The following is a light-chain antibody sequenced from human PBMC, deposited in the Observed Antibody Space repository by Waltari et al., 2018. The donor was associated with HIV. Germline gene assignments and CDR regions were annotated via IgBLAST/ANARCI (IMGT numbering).Light chain of an antibody. CDR2: EVR. CDR1: SNDVGGYNY. J-gene: IGLJ2*01. CDR3: TSYASSSSLL. V-gene: IGLV2-14*01. Sequence: QSALTQPATVSGSPGQSITISCTGGSNDVGGYNYVSWYQHLPGKAPKLIIYEVRNQPSGVSNRFSGAKSGNTASLTTSGLQAEDEADYYCTSYASSSSLLFGGGTKLTVL.